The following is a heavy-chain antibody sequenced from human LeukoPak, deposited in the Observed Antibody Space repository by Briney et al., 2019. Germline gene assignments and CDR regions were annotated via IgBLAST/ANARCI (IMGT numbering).Heavy chain of an antibody. CDR1: GFTFSDSW. CDR2: IKDDGSDK. J-gene: IGHJ4*02. Sequence: GGSLRLSCGPSGFTFSDSWMSWFRQAPGRGLEWVASIKDDGSDKYYLDSVRGRFTISRDNAEDSLYLQLDDLRAEDTAVFYCARHLLRGQNFDYWGQGTLVTVSS. V-gene: IGHV3-7*01. CDR3: ARHLLRGQNFDY.